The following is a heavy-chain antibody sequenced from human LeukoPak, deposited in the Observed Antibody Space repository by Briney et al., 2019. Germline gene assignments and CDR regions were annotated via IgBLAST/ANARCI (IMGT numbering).Heavy chain of an antibody. J-gene: IGHJ4*02. CDR1: GFTFSSYA. V-gene: IGHV3-23*01. D-gene: IGHD6-13*01. CDR3: ATSRGSWPDYFDY. CDR2: ISCSGGST. Sequence: PGGSLRLSCAASGFTFSSYAMSWVRQAPGKGLEWVSAISCSGGSTYYADSVKGRFTISRDNAKNSLYMQMNSLRAEDTAVYYCATSRGSWPDYFDYRGQGTLVTVSS.